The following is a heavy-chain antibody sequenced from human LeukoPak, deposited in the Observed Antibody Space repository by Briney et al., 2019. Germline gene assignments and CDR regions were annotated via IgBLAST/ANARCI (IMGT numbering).Heavy chain of an antibody. J-gene: IGHJ4*02. V-gene: IGHV3-7*01. Sequence: GGSLRLSCAASGFSFRGYWMGWVRQAPGKGLEWVANIKEDGSEKYYVDSVKGRFTISRDNAKNSLYLEMNSLRVEDTAVYYCARDRSRATYWGQGTLVTVYS. CDR2: IKEDGSEK. CDR3: ARDRSRATY. CDR1: GFSFRGYW.